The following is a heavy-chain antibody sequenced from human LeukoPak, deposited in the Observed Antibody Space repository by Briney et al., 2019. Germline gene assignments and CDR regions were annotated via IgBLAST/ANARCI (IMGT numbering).Heavy chain of an antibody. J-gene: IGHJ3*02. V-gene: IGHV4-4*07. Sequence: SETLSLTCTVSGGSINNNYWSWIRQPAGKGLEWIGRIYTTGSTNYNPSLRSRVSMSVDTSRNQFSLNVSSVTAADTAVYYCARWADKSGSSSRVAFDIWGQGTMVTVSS. D-gene: IGHD6-6*01. CDR1: GGSINNNY. CDR3: ARWADKSGSSSRVAFDI. CDR2: IYTTGST.